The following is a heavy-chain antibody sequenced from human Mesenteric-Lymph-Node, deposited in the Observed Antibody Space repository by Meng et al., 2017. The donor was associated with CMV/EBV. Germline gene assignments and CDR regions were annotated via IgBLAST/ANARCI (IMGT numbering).Heavy chain of an antibody. D-gene: IGHD6-6*01. CDR3: AKGRTQYSSSSGDH. J-gene: IGHJ4*02. CDR1: GFTFSSYE. CDR2: ISSSDNTI. V-gene: IGHV3-48*03. Sequence: GGSLRLSCAASGFTFSSYEMSWARQAPGKGLEWLSYISSSDNTIYYADSVKGRFTISRDNAKNSLYLQMNSLRAEDTALYFCAKGRTQYSSSSGDHWGQGTLVTVSS.